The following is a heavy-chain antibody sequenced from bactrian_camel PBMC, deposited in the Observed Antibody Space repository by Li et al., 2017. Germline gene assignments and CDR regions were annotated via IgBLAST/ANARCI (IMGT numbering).Heavy chain of an antibody. V-gene: IGHV3S53*01. CDR3: AAIHPTRCVLPSLSSEV. D-gene: IGHD1*01. CDR1: AYILEQCG. J-gene: IGHJ4*01. Sequence: HVLLVESGGGSVQAGGSLKLTCAGSAYILEQCGMGWSRQAPGKEREFVSAFNNSGTPTYAESVKGRFTISRDNAKNTLYLQMDSLKPDDTGTYYCAAIHPTRCVLPSLSSEVRGPGTQVTVS. CDR2: FNNSGTP.